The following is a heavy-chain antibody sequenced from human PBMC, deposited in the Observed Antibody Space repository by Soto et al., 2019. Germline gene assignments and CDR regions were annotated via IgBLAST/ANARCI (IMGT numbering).Heavy chain of an antibody. V-gene: IGHV3-74*01. D-gene: IGHD1-26*01. J-gene: IGHJ6*02. CDR3: TRGGGSVSGMDV. CDR1: GFTFSIYW. Sequence: EVQLVESGGGLVQPGGSLRLSCAASGFTFSIYWMHWVRQAPGKGPVWVSRIDNAGSSARYADSVKGRFTISRDNAKKTVYLQMNSLRAEDTAVYYCTRGGGSVSGMDVWGQGTTVTVSS. CDR2: IDNAGSSA.